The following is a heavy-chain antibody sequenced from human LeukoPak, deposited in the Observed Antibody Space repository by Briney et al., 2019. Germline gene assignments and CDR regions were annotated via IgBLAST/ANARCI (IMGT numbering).Heavy chain of an antibody. CDR2: INSDGSST. V-gene: IGHV3-74*01. D-gene: IGHD6-19*01. Sequence: GGSLRLSCAASGFTLSTYWMHWVRQAPGKGLVWVARINSDGSSTNYADSVKGRFTISRDNAKNTLYLQMNSLRAEDTAVYYCARGGLEQWLAFDYWGQGTLVTVSS. CDR3: ARGGLEQWLAFDY. J-gene: IGHJ4*02. CDR1: GFTLSTYW.